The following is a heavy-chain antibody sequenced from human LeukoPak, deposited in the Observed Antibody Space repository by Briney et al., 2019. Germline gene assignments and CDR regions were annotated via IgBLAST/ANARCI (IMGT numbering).Heavy chain of an antibody. CDR2: IYYGGNT. CDR3: ARDFQGITTFGVAPPGGFDP. Sequence: KPSETLSLTCTVSGASISSNSWSWIRQPPGKGLEWIGYIYYGGNTNYNPSLQSRVTISVDTSKNQFSLQLKSVTAADTALYYCARDFQGITTFGVAPPGGFDPWGQGTLVTVSS. D-gene: IGHD3-3*01. V-gene: IGHV4-59*01. J-gene: IGHJ5*02. CDR1: GASISSNS.